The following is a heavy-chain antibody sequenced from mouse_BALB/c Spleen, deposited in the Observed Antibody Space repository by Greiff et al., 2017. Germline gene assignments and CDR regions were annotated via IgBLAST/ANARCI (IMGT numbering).Heavy chain of an antibody. CDR1: GYTFTSYW. V-gene: IGHV1-7*01. CDR2: INPSTGYT. CDR3: ARGPYYRSFDY. D-gene: IGHD2-14*01. Sequence: VQLQQSGAELAKPGASVKMSCKASGYTFTSYWMHWVKQRPGQGLEWIGYINPSTGYTEYNQKFKDKATLTADKSSSTAYMQLSSLTSEDSAVYYCARGPYYRSFDYWGQGTTLTGSS. J-gene: IGHJ2*01.